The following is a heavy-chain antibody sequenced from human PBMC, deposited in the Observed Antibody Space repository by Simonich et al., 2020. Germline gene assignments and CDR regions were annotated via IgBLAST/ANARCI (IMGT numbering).Heavy chain of an antibody. CDR2: NFTVGDK. J-gene: IGHJ5*02. V-gene: IGHV3-13*01. CDR1: GFTFSSYD. D-gene: IGHD1-26*01. CDR3: ARGGYSGSYNWFDP. Sequence: EVQLVESGGGLVQPGGSLRLSCAAPGFTFSSYDRHWVRQATGKGLEWVPANFTVGDKYYPGSVKGRFTISRENAKSSLYLQMNSLRAGDTAVYYCARGGYSGSYNWFDPWGQGTLVTVSS.